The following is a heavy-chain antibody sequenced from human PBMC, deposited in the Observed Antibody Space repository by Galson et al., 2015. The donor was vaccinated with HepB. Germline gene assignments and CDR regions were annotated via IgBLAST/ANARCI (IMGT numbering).Heavy chain of an antibody. V-gene: IGHV1-3*01. D-gene: IGHD5-12*01. J-gene: IGHJ6*02. CDR3: ARIPLRFLLGPGMDV. CDR2: INAGNGNT. Sequence: SVKVSCKASGYTFTSYAMHWVRQAPGQRLEWMGWINAGNGNTKYSQKFQGRVTITRDTSASTAYMELSSLRSEDTAVYYCARIPLRFLLGPGMDVWGQGTTVTVSS. CDR1: GYTFTSYA.